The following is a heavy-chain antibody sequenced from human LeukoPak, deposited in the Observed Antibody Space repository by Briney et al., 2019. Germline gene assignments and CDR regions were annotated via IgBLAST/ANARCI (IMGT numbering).Heavy chain of an antibody. CDR1: GGTFISYA. J-gene: IGHJ3*02. CDR3: ARDRVVGLGFDNAFDI. Sequence: SVKVTFKTCGGTFISYAISWVRQAPGQGLEWMGGIIPVFGTANYAQKFQGRVTITADESTSTTYMELSSLRSEDTAVYYCARDRVVGLGFDNAFDIWGHGTMVTVSS. D-gene: IGHD2-15*01. CDR2: IIPVFGTA. V-gene: IGHV1-69*13.